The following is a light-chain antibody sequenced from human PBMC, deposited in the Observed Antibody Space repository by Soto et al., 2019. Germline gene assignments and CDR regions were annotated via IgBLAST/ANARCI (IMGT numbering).Light chain of an antibody. CDR2: DVS. CDR3: SSYTTSSPVV. J-gene: IGLJ2*01. V-gene: IGLV2-14*01. CDR1: RSDVGGYNY. Sequence: QSALTQPASVSGSPGQSITISCTGTRSDVGGYNYVSWYQQHPGKAPKLMIFDVSDRPSGVSDRFSGSKSGNTASLIISGLPAEDEADYYCSSYTTSSPVVFGGGTKLTVL.